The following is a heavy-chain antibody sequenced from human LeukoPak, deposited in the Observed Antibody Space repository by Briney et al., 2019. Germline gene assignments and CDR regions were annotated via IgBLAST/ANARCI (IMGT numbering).Heavy chain of an antibody. CDR1: GFTFSTYS. Sequence: GGSLRLSCAASGFTFSTYSMNWVRQAPGKGLEWVSSISSSSSYRYYADSVKGRFTISRDNAKNSLYLQMNSLRAEDTAVYYCASSLRAIVGASDAFDIWGQGTMVTVSS. V-gene: IGHV3-21*01. CDR2: ISSSSSYR. CDR3: ASSLRAIVGASDAFDI. D-gene: IGHD1-26*01. J-gene: IGHJ3*02.